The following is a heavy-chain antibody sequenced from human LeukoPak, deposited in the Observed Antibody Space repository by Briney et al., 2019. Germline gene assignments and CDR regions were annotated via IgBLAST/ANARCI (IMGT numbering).Heavy chain of an antibody. D-gene: IGHD3-22*01. CDR1: GYTFTSYG. Sequence: ASVKVSYKASGYTFTSYGISWVRQAPGQGLEWMGWISAYNGNTNYAQKLQGRVTMTTDTSTSTAYMELRSLRSDDTAVYYCARDTSDYYDSSGYLDYWGQGTLVTVSS. CDR2: ISAYNGNT. V-gene: IGHV1-18*01. J-gene: IGHJ4*02. CDR3: ARDTSDYYDSSGYLDY.